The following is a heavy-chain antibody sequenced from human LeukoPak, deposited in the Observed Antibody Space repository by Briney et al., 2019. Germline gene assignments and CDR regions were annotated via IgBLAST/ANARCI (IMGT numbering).Heavy chain of an antibody. V-gene: IGHV4-59*08. CDR3: ARRDYGPGSYPFAS. Sequence: SETLSLTCTVSGGSISSHYWSWIRLPPGKGLEWIGSIYYSGSTNYNPSLKSRVTISLDTSKNQFSLKLSSVTAADTAVYYCARRDYGPGSYPFASWGQGIWSPSPQ. D-gene: IGHD3-10*01. CDR2: IYYSGST. CDR1: GGSISSHY. J-gene: IGHJ4*02.